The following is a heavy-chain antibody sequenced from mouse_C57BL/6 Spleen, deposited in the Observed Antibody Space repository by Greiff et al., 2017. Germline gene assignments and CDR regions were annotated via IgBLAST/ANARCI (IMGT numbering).Heavy chain of an antibody. CDR3: AYGSSYVRDYYAMDY. CDR2: IHPNSGST. Sequence: QVQLQQPGAELVKPGASVKLSCKASGYTFTSYWMHWVKQRPGQGLEWIGMIHPNSGSTNYNEKFKSKATLTVDKSSSTAYMQLSSLTSEDSAVYYCAYGSSYVRDYYAMDYWGQGTSVTVSS. CDR1: GYTFTSYW. D-gene: IGHD1-1*01. J-gene: IGHJ4*01. V-gene: IGHV1-64*01.